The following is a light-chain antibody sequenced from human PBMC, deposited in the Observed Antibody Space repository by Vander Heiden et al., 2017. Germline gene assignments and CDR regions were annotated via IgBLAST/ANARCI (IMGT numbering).Light chain of an antibody. J-gene: IGKJ2*01. Sequence: DIQMTQSPSTLSASVGDRVTITCRASQSIDRWLAWYQQKPGKAPKFLIYKASSLQSGVPSRFSGSGCGTEFALTISSLQPDEFATYYCLQYKSFYSFGQGTKLEIK. CDR3: LQYKSFYS. CDR2: KAS. CDR1: QSIDRW. V-gene: IGKV1-5*03.